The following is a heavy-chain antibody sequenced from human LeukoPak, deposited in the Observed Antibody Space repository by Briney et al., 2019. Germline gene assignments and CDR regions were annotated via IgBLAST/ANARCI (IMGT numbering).Heavy chain of an antibody. CDR1: GFTFSSSS. D-gene: IGHD4-17*01. V-gene: IGHV3-48*02. CDR3: ARDLDYALDY. Sequence: PGGSLRLSCAASGFTFSSSSMNWVRQAPGKGLEWVSYISPRSSTIYYADSVKGRFTVSRDNAKNSLYLQMNSLRDEDTAVYYCARDLDYALDYWGQGTLVTVSS. CDR2: ISPRSSTI. J-gene: IGHJ4*02.